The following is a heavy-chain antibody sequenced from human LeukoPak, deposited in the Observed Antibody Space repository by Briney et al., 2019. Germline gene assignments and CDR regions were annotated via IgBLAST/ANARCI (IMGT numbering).Heavy chain of an antibody. Sequence: ASVKVSCRASGYTFTSYYMHWVRQAPGQGLEWMGIINPSGGSTSYAQKFQGRVTMTRDMSTSTVYMELSSLRSEDTAVYYCAGDSDSSGLDPWGQGTLVTVSS. CDR1: GYTFTSYY. J-gene: IGHJ5*02. D-gene: IGHD3-22*01. V-gene: IGHV1-46*01. CDR3: AGDSDSSGLDP. CDR2: INPSGGST.